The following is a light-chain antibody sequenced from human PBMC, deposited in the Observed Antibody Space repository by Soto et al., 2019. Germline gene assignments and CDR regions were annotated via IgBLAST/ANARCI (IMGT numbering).Light chain of an antibody. V-gene: IGKV1-6*01. J-gene: IGKJ1*01. CDR2: GAS. CDR3: LQDYSYPRT. CDR1: QGIRSD. Sequence: AIQMTQFPPSLSASVGDTVTITCRASQGIRSDLGWYQQKPGKAPKLLIYGASSLQNGVPSRCSGSGSGTDFTLIISRLQPEDSATYYCLQDYSYPRTFGQGTKVDIK.